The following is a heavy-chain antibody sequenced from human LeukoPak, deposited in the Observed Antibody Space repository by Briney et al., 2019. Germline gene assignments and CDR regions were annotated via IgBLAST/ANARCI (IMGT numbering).Heavy chain of an antibody. D-gene: IGHD1-1*01. CDR1: GFTFSSYW. J-gene: IGHJ4*02. V-gene: IGHV3-7*01. CDR2: INQDGSEK. Sequence: PGGSLRLSCAASGFTFSSYWMSWVRQAPGNGLEWVGNINQDGSEKYYVDSVKGRFTISRDNAKNSLYLQVNRLRAEDTAVYYCATSTAGLDYWGQGTLVTVSS. CDR3: ATSTAGLDY.